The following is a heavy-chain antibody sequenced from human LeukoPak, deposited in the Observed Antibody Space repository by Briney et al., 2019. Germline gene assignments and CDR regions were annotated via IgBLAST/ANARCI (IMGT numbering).Heavy chain of an antibody. CDR3: ARDSSGGDYWFDP. Sequence: PGGSLRLSCAASGFTFSSYWMHWVRQAPGKGLVWVSRINSDGSSTSYADSVKGRFTISRDNAKNTLYLQMNSLRAEDTAVYYCARDSSGGDYWFDPWGQGTLVTVST. CDR1: GFTFSSYW. CDR2: INSDGSST. D-gene: IGHD2-21*02. V-gene: IGHV3-74*01. J-gene: IGHJ5*02.